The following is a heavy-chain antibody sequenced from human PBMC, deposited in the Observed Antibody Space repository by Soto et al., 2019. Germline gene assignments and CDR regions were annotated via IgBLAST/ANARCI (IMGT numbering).Heavy chain of an antibody. D-gene: IGHD1-26*01. Sequence: PGGSLRLSCAASGFAFSNYAMNWVRQAPGKGLECVSGISGSGGATYYADSVKGRVTISRDNSKNTVYLQMKSLRAEDTAVYYCAKVSLGATTISDYYYYGMDVWGQGTTVTVYS. V-gene: IGHV3-23*01. CDR1: GFAFSNYA. CDR3: AKVSLGATTISDYYYYGMDV. J-gene: IGHJ6*02. CDR2: ISGSGGAT.